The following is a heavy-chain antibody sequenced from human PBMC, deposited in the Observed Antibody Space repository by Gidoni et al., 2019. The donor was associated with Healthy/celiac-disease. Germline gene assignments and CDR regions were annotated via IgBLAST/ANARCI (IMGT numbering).Heavy chain of an antibody. CDR2: ISYDGSNK. D-gene: IGHD2-2*01. J-gene: IGHJ4*02. CDR3: ARDYCSSTSCRFDY. V-gene: IGHV3-30-3*01. Sequence: QVQLVESGGGVVQPGRSLRLSCAASGFPFSSYAMHWVRQAPGKGLEWVAVISYDGSNKYYADSVKGRFTISRDNSKNTLYLQMNSLRAEDTAVYYCARDYCSSTSCRFDYWGQGTLVTVSS. CDR1: GFPFSSYA.